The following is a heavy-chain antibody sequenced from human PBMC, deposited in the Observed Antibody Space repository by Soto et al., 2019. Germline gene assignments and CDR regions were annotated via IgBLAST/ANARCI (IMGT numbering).Heavy chain of an antibody. Sequence: SETLSLTCTVSGGSISSYYWSWIRQPPGKGLEWIGYIYYSGSTNYNPSLKSRVTISVDTSKNQFSLKLSSVTAADTAVYYCARGGEWELLLNYWGQGTLVTVSS. CDR3: ARGGEWELLLNY. CDR1: GGSISSYY. V-gene: IGHV4-59*01. D-gene: IGHD1-26*01. J-gene: IGHJ4*02. CDR2: IYYSGST.